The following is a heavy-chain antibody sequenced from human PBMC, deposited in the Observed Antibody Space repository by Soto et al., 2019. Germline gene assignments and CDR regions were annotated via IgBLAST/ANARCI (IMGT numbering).Heavy chain of an antibody. CDR2: IYHSGST. V-gene: IGHV4-39*07. D-gene: IGHD6-6*01. CDR1: GGSISSSSYY. Sequence: SETLSLTCTVSGGSISSSSYYWGWIRQPPGKGLEWIGYIYHSGSTYYNPSLKSRVTISVDRSKNQFSLKLSSVTAADTAVYYCARGGSGSSFIDWGQGTLVTVSS. J-gene: IGHJ4*02. CDR3: ARGGSGSSFID.